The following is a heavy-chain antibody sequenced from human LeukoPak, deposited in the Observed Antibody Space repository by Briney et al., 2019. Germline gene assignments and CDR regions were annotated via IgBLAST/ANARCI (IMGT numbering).Heavy chain of an antibody. CDR2: IDPGDSDT. CDR1: GYSFTSYW. V-gene: IGHV5-51*01. J-gene: IGHJ3*02. CDR3: ARPREVVITSVGAFDI. D-gene: IGHD3-22*01. Sequence: GESLKISCKGSGYSFTSYWIGWVPQMPGKGLEWMGIIDPGDSDTRYSPSLQGQVTISADKSISTAYLQWSSLKASDTAMYYCARPREVVITSVGAFDIWGQGTMVTVSS.